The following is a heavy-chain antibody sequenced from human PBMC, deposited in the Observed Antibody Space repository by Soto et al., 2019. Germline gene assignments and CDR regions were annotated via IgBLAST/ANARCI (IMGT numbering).Heavy chain of an antibody. CDR2: IDPSDSYT. CDR1: GYSFTSYW. Sequence: EVQLVQSEAEVKKPGESLRISCKGSGYSFTSYWISWVRQMPEKGLEWMGRIDPSDSYTNYSPSFQGHVTISADKSISTAYLQWCSLKASDTAMYYCARLQSAAGDNDLTFDYWGQGTLVTVSS. D-gene: IGHD6-13*01. J-gene: IGHJ4*02. CDR3: ARLQSAAGDNDLTFDY. V-gene: IGHV5-10-1*01.